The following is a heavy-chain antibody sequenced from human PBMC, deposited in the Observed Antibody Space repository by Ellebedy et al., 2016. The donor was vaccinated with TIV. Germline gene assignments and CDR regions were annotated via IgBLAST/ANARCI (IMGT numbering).Heavy chain of an antibody. Sequence: PGGSLRLSCVASGFTFSGYAMSWVRQAPGKGLEWVANIKQDGSEKYYVDSVKGRFTISRDNAKNSLYLQMNSLRAEDTAVYYCAREEYSGSYFDYYGMDVWGQGTTVTVSS. CDR3: AREEYSGSYFDYYGMDV. D-gene: IGHD1-26*01. CDR1: GFTFSGYA. J-gene: IGHJ6*02. V-gene: IGHV3-7*03. CDR2: IKQDGSEK.